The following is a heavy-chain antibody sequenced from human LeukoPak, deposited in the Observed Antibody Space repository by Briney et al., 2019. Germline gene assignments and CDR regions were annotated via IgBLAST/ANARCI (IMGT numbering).Heavy chain of an antibody. J-gene: IGHJ3*02. Sequence: PSETLSLTCAVSGGSITSYYWSWIRQPPGKGLEWIGYIYYSGSTSYNPSLKSRVTISVDTSKKQFSLKLSSVTAADTAFYYCARYIVSYPHDAFDIWGQGTMVTVSS. D-gene: IGHD1-26*01. V-gene: IGHV4-59*01. CDR2: IYYSGST. CDR1: GGSITSYY. CDR3: ARYIVSYPHDAFDI.